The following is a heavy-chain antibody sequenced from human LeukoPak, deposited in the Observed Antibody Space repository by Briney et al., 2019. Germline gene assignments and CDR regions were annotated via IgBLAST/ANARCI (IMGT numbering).Heavy chain of an antibody. J-gene: IGHJ3*02. Sequence: SETLSLTCTVSGGSISSSSYYWGWIRQPPGKGLEWIGSIYYSGSTYYNPSLKSRVTISVDTSKNQFSLKLSSVTAADTAVYYCAKDPRSGYYSYPMTSIWGQGTMVTVSS. D-gene: IGHD3-22*01. V-gene: IGHV4-39*07. CDR2: IYYSGST. CDR3: AKDPRSGYYSYPMTSI. CDR1: GGSISSSSYY.